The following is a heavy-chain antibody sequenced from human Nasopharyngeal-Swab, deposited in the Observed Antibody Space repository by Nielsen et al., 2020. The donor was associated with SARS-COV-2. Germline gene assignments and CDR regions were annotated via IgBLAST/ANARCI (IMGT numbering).Heavy chain of an antibody. Sequence: GEPLKISCAASGFTFSSYAMSWVRQAPGKGLEWVSAISGSGGSTYYADPVKGRFTISRDNSKNTLYLQMNSLRAEDTAVYYCAKTSDGITIFGVVITPLYYYYGMDVWGQGTTVTVSS. CDR2: ISGSGGST. V-gene: IGHV3-23*01. CDR1: GFTFSSYA. D-gene: IGHD3-3*01. J-gene: IGHJ6*02. CDR3: AKTSDGITIFGVVITPLYYYYGMDV.